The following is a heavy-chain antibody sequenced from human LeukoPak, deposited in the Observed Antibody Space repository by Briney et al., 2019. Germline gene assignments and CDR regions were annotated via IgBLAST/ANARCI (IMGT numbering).Heavy chain of an antibody. D-gene: IGHD1-1*01. CDR1: GFTFSSYA. Sequence: GGSLRLSCAASGFTFSSYAMSWVRQAPGKGLEWVSAISGSGGGTYYADSVKGRFTISRDNSKNTLYLQMNTLRAEDTAVYYCARRQGDAFDIWGQGTMVTVSS. J-gene: IGHJ3*02. CDR3: ARRQGDAFDI. V-gene: IGHV3-23*01. CDR2: ISGSGGGT.